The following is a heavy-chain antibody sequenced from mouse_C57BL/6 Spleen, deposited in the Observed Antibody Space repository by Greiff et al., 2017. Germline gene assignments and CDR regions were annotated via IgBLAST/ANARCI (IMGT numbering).Heavy chain of an antibody. CDR2: FYPGSGSI. CDR1: GYTFTEYT. V-gene: IGHV1-62-2*01. Sequence: QVQLKQSGAELVKPGASVKLSCKASGYTFTEYTIHWVKQRSGQGLEWIGWFYPGSGSIKYNEKFKDKATLTADKSSSTVYMELSRLTSEDSAVYFCARHEEHHSNYPSIAMDYWGQGTSVTVSS. D-gene: IGHD2-5*01. CDR3: ARHEEHHSNYPSIAMDY. J-gene: IGHJ4*01.